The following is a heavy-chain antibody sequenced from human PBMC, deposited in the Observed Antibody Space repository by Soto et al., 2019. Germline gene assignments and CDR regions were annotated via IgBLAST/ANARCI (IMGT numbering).Heavy chain of an antibody. J-gene: IGHJ4*02. D-gene: IGHD1-26*01. CDR1: GGTFSSYA. V-gene: IGHV1-69*13. CDR2: IIPIFGTA. Sequence: SVKVSCKASGGTFSSYAISWVRQAPGQGLEWMGGIIPIFGTANYAQKFQGRVTITADESTSTAYMELSSLRSEDTAVYYCARLVGATTAALDYWGQGTLVTVSS. CDR3: ARLVGATTAALDY.